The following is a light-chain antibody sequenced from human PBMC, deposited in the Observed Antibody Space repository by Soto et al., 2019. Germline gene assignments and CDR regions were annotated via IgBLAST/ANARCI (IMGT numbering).Light chain of an antibody. CDR3: QQYNNWPLT. J-gene: IGKJ4*01. V-gene: IGKV3-15*01. CDR2: GAS. Sequence: EIVMTQSPATLSVSPGERATLSCRASQSVSSNLAWYQQKPGQAPRLLIYGASTRATGIPARFSGSGSGTDFTVTISSLQSEDFAVYYCQQYNNWPLTFGGGTKV. CDR1: QSVSSN.